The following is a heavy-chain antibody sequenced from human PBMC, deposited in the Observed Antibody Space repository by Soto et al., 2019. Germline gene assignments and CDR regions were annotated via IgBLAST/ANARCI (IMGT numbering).Heavy chain of an antibody. CDR1: GYTFTGYY. CDR3: ARPPSSDYYGSGSYYSHYYYGMDV. Sequence: SVKVSCKASGYTFTGYYIHWARQAPGQGLEWMGGIIPIFGTANYAQKFQGRVTITADKSTSTAYMELSSLRSEDTAVYYCARPPSSDYYGSGSYYSHYYYGMDVWGQGTTVTVSS. J-gene: IGHJ6*02. V-gene: IGHV1-69*06. D-gene: IGHD3-10*01. CDR2: IIPIFGTA.